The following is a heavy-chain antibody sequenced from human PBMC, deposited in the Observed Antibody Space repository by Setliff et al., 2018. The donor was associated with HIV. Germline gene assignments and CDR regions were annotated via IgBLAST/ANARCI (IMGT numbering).Heavy chain of an antibody. J-gene: IGHJ3*01. V-gene: IGHV4-39*07. D-gene: IGHD2-21*01. Sequence: SETLSLTCTVSGGSLSSTTYYWTWIRQSPGTGLEWLGEIAHSGGTNYKSSLKSRLTISVDPSRNQFSLRLTSVTVAGTAVYYCVRGRDFIVRHLHFTAGGAYDVWGPGTLVTVSS. CDR2: IAHSGGT. CDR3: VRGRDFIVRHLHFTAGGAYDV. CDR1: GGSLSSTTYY.